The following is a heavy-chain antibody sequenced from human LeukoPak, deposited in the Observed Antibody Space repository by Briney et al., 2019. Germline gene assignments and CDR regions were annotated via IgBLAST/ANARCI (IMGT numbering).Heavy chain of an antibody. CDR2: MKQDGSEI. J-gene: IGHJ4*02. Sequence: GGSLRLSCAASRFTFSNYWMSWVRQAPGKGLEWVANMKQDGSEINYVDSVKGRFTISRDNAKNSLYLQMNSLRAEDTAVYYCAREIDYWGQGTLVTVSS. CDR3: AREIDY. V-gene: IGHV3-7*01. CDR1: RFTFSNYW.